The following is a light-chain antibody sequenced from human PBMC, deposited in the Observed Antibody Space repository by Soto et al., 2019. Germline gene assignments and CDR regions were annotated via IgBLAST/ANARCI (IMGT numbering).Light chain of an antibody. CDR2: DVS. CDR1: SSDVGGYNY. V-gene: IGLV2-14*03. Sequence: QSALTQPASVSGSPGQSITISCTGSSSDVGGYNYVSWYQQHAGKAPKLMIYDVSNRPSGVSNRFSGSKSGNTASLTISGLLAEDEAYYYCSSYISSTTVLFDGGTKVTVL. J-gene: IGLJ2*01. CDR3: SSYISSTTVL.